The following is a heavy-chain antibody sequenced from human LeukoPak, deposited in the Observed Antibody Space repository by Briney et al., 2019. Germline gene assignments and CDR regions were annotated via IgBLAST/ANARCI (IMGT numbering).Heavy chain of an antibody. D-gene: IGHD1-26*01. V-gene: IGHV4-39*07. J-gene: IGHJ5*02. CDR2: IYYSGST. CDR1: GGSISSSSYY. CDR3: ARRIVGATKPFDP. Sequence: PSETLSLTCTVSGGSISSSSYYWGWIRQPPGKWLEWIGSIYYSGSTYYNPSLKSRVTISVDTSKNQFSLKLSSVTAADTAVYYCARRIVGATKPFDPWGQGTLVTVSS.